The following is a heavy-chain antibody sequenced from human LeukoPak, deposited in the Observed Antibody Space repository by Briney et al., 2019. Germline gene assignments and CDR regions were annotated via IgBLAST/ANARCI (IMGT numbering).Heavy chain of an antibody. CDR3: ARGRVSAFDI. V-gene: IGHV6-1*01. Sequence: SQTLSLTCAISVDRVSSNSVAWNWIRQSPSRGPEWLGRTYYRSKWYIDYADSVKSRITISPDTSKNQFSLQLNSMTPEDTAIYYCARGRVSAFDIWGQGTMVTVSS. D-gene: IGHD2-8*01. CDR1: VDRVSSNSVA. J-gene: IGHJ3*02. CDR2: TYYRSKWYI.